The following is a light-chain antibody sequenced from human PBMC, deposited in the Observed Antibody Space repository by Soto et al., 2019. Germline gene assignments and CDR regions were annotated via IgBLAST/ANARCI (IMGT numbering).Light chain of an antibody. Sequence: DIQMTQSPPSLSASVGDRLTITCRASQGISTYLNWYQQRPGKAPKLLISTASNLQSGVPSRFSGSGSGTDFTLTISRLEPEDFAVYYCQQYGYSPITFGQGTRLEIK. CDR1: QGISTY. V-gene: IGKV1-39*01. CDR3: QQYGYSPIT. CDR2: TAS. J-gene: IGKJ5*01.